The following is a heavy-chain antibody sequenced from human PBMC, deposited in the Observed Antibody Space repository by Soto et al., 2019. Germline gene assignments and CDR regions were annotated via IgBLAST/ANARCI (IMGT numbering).Heavy chain of an antibody. D-gene: IGHD3-22*01. CDR1: GGTFGSDA. Sequence: QVHLMQSGAEVKKPGSSVKVSCKASGGTFGSDAITWVRQAPGQGLEWVGRIIPIFGTTNYAQNLQGRVTISADKSTLTPYMELHCLTSDDTALYYCARDRTDSGYYTNWLDPWGQGTQVTVSS. V-gene: IGHV1-69*06. CDR3: ARDRTDSGYYTNWLDP. CDR2: IIPIFGTT. J-gene: IGHJ5*02.